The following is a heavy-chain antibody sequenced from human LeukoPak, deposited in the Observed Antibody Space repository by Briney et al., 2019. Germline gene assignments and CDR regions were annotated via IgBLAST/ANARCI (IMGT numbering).Heavy chain of an antibody. CDR3: AKERDTAMVTIDY. CDR1: GFTFSSYG. CDR2: IRYDESNK. V-gene: IGHV3-30*02. D-gene: IGHD5-18*01. J-gene: IGHJ4*02. Sequence: PGGSLRLSCAASGFTFSSYGMHWVRQAPGKGLEWVAFIRYDESNKYYADSVKGRFTISRDNSKNTLYLQMNSLRAEDTAVYYCAKERDTAMVTIDYWGQGTLVTVSS.